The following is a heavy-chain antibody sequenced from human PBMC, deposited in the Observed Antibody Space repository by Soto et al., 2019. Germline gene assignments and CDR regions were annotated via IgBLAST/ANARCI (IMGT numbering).Heavy chain of an antibody. D-gene: IGHD1-26*01. CDR1: GGSISSSSYY. CDR3: ARHAVGAKLEEAFDY. V-gene: IGHV4-39*01. J-gene: IGHJ4*02. CDR2: IYYSGST. Sequence: QLQLQESGPGLVKPSETLSLTCTVSGGSISSSSYYWGWIRQPPGKGLEWIGSIYYSGSTYYNPSLKSRVTLSVGTSQNQFALELSSVTAADTAVYYCARHAVGAKLEEAFDYWGQGTLVTVSS.